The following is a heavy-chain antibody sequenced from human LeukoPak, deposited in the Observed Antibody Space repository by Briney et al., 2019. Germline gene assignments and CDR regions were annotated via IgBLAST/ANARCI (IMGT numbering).Heavy chain of an antibody. D-gene: IGHD3-22*01. CDR2: IYYSGST. J-gene: IGHJ6*03. CDR3: ARGVRSGSGYYSHYYYYCMDV. Sequence: SETLSLTCTVSGGSISSYYWSWIRQPPGKGLEWIGYIYYSGSTNYNPSLKSRVTISVDTSKNQFSLKLSSVTAADTAVYYCARGVRSGSGYYSHYYYYCMDVWGKGTTVTVSS. V-gene: IGHV4-59*01. CDR1: GGSISSYY.